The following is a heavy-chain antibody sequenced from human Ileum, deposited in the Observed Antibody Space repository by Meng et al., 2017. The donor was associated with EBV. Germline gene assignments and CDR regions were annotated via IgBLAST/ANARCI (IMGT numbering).Heavy chain of an antibody. Sequence: VQCLEAGWRSTHTVVALRLSCSASGFTFSNSAMNWVRQTPGKGLEWVSGMNARGTSPYYAHSVKGRFTLSRDNSNNMVYLQMSSLRVEDTAVYYCARDASGSLSPDYWGQGTLVTVSS. CDR1: GFTFSNSA. V-gene: IGHV3-23*01. J-gene: IGHJ4*02. CDR3: ARDASGSLSPDY. CDR2: MNARGTSP. D-gene: IGHD1-26*01.